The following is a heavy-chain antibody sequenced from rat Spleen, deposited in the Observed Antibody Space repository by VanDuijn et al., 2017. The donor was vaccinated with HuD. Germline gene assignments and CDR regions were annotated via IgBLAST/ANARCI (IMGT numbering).Heavy chain of an antibody. V-gene: IGHV5-22*01. J-gene: IGHJ2*01. CDR3: ARSILADY. Sequence: EVQLVESGGGLEQPGRSLKLSCAASGFTFNDYYMAWVRQAPKKGLEWVASITYEGSSTYYGDSVKGRFTISRDNAKSTLYLQINSLRSEDTATYYCARSILADYWGQGVMVTVSS. CDR1: GFTFNDYY. CDR2: ITYEGSST.